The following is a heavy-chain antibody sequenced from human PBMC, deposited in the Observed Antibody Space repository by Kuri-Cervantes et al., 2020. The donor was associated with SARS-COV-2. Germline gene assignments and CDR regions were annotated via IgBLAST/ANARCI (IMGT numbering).Heavy chain of an antibody. Sequence: SETLSLTCTVSGGSISSSSYYWGWIRQPPGKGLEWIGYIYYSGSNNYNPSLKSRVTLSVDTYKNQFSLKLSSVTAADTAVYYCAGAYGDNGLGFDYWGQGTLVTVSS. D-gene: IGHD4-17*01. CDR2: IYYSGSN. CDR3: AGAYGDNGLGFDY. V-gene: IGHV4-61*05. J-gene: IGHJ4*02. CDR1: GGSISSSSYY.